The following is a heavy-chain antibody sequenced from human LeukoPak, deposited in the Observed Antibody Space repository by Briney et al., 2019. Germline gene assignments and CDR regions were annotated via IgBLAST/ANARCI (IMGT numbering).Heavy chain of an antibody. CDR3: ARTLRYFRSSAGNYYTLDV. V-gene: IGHV2-70*11. CDR2: IAWHDDE. J-gene: IGHJ6*02. CDR1: GFSLITDGMC. D-gene: IGHD6-6*01. Sequence: KSGPALVKPTQTLTLTCAFSGFSLITDGMCVSWIRQPPGKALGWLARIAWHDDEYYSTSLRTRLTVSKDTSKNQVVLTMTNMHPVDTATYYCARTLRYFRSSAGNYYTLDVWGQGTTVTVSS.